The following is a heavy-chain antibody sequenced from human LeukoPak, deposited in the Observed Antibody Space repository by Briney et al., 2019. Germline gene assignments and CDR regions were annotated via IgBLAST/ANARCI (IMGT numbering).Heavy chain of an antibody. D-gene: IGHD5-12*01. CDR1: GFTFGDYA. J-gene: IGHJ4*02. V-gene: IGHV3-49*04. CDR3: TRDWGNSGYDSDFDY. Sequence: GGSLRLSCTASGFTFGDYAMSWVRQARGKGLEWVGFIRSKAYGGTTEYAASVKGRFTISRDDSKSIAYLQMNSLKTEDTAVYYCTRDWGNSGYDSDFDYWGQGTLVTVSS. CDR2: IRSKAYGGTT.